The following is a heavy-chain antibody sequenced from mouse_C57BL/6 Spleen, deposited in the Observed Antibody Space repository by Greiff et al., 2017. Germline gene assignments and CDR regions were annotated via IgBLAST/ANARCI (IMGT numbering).Heavy chain of an antibody. Sequence: QVHVKQSGAELVRPGTSVKMSCKASGYTFTNYWIGWAKQRPGHGLEWIGDIYPGGGYTNYNEKFKGKATLTADKSSSTAYMQFSSLTSEDSAIYYCARREIYSGNYDYAMDYWGQGTSVTVSS. CDR2: IYPGGGYT. D-gene: IGHD2-1*01. CDR1: GYTFTNYW. J-gene: IGHJ4*01. V-gene: IGHV1-63*01. CDR3: ARREIYSGNYDYAMDY.